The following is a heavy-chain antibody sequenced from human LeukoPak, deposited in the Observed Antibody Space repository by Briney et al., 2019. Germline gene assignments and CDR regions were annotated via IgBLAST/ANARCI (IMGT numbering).Heavy chain of an antibody. CDR3: ARANTYYYDSSGYYPLGAFDI. V-gene: IGHV4-30-4*01. D-gene: IGHD3-22*01. J-gene: IGHJ3*02. Sequence: PSETLSLTCTVSGGSISSGDYYWSWIRQPPGTGLEWIGYIYYSGSTYYNPSLKSRVTISVDTSKNQFSLKLSSVSAADTAVYYCARANTYYYDSSGYYPLGAFDIWGQGTMVTVSS. CDR1: GGSISSGDYY. CDR2: IYYSGST.